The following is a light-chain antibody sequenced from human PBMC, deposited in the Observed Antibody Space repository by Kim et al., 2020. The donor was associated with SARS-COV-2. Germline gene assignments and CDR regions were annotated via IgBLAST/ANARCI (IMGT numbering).Light chain of an antibody. V-gene: IGKV3-11*01. CDR2: DVS. Sequence: EFVLTQSPPTLSLSPGERATLSCGASQSVSSYLAWYQQKPGQAPRLLIFDVSFRATGIPDRFSGSGSGTEFALTISSLEPEDFAVYYCQHRTNWAFGQGTKVDIK. CDR1: QSVSSY. J-gene: IGKJ1*01. CDR3: QHRTNWA.